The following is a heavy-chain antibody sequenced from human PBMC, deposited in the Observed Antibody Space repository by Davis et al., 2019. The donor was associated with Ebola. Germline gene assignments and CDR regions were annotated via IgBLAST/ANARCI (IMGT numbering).Heavy chain of an antibody. Sequence: GESLKISCAASGFSFGDYAMNWVRQAPGKGLEWVSGISDSGGSTHYADSVKGRFTISRDNSKNTLYLQMNSLRAEDTAVYYCASGGFDYWGQGTLVTVSS. V-gene: IGHV3-23*01. J-gene: IGHJ4*02. CDR2: ISDSGGST. CDR3: ASGGFDY. CDR1: GFSFGDYA. D-gene: IGHD5-12*01.